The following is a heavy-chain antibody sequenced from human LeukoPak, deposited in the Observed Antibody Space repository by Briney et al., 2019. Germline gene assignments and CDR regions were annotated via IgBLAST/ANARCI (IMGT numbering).Heavy chain of an antibody. D-gene: IGHD6-19*01. J-gene: IGHJ4*02. Sequence: PGGSLRLSCAASGFTFSSYAMHWVRQAPGKGLEWVAVISYDGSNKYYADSVKGRFTISRDNSKNTLYLQMNSLRAEDTAVYYCARGGGWYEFLLWGQGTLVTVSS. V-gene: IGHV3-30-3*01. CDR2: ISYDGSNK. CDR3: ARGGGWYEFLL. CDR1: GFTFSSYA.